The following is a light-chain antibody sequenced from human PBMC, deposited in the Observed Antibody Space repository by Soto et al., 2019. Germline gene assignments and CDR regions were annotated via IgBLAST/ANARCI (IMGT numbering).Light chain of an antibody. CDR3: QQSYSTPPT. V-gene: IGKV1-39*01. Sequence: DIQMTQSPSSLSASVGDRVTITCRASQSISSYLNWYQQKPVKAPKLLIYAASSLQSGVPSRFSGSGSGTDLTLTISSLQPEDFATYYCQQSYSTPPTFGQGTRLEIK. J-gene: IGKJ5*01. CDR2: AAS. CDR1: QSISSY.